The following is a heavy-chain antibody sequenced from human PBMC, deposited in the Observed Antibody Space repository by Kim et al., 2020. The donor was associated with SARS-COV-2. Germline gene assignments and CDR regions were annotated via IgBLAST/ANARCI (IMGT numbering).Heavy chain of an antibody. CDR3: AKDCYDSSGSQYFDY. D-gene: IGHD3-22*01. Sequence: GGSLRLSCAASGFTFSSYGMHWVRQAPGKGLEWVAVIWYDGSNKYYADSVKGRFTISRDNSKNTLYLQMNSLRAEDTAVYYCAKDCYDSSGSQYFDYWGQGTLVTVSS. CDR1: GFTFSSYG. J-gene: IGHJ4*02. CDR2: IWYDGSNK. V-gene: IGHV3-33*06.